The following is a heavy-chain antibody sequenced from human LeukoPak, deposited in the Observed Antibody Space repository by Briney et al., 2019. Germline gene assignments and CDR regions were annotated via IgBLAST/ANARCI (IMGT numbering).Heavy chain of an antibody. CDR2: IYPRDSET. Sequence: GESLKISCKGSGYGVTSYWIGWVRQMPGKGLEWMGFIYPRDSETRYSPSFQGQVTISADKSISTAYLQWSSLKASDSAMYYCARGDYSSASFFDYWGQGTLVTVSS. CDR3: ARGDYSSASFFDY. V-gene: IGHV5-51*01. D-gene: IGHD6-19*01. CDR1: GYGVTSYW. J-gene: IGHJ4*02.